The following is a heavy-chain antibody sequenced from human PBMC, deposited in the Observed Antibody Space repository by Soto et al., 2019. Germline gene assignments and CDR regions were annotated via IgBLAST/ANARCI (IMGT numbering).Heavy chain of an antibody. J-gene: IGHJ4*02. CDR1: GFTFSSYA. CDR3: AKGNYYYDSSGSPPDY. CDR2: ISGSGGST. Sequence: QPGGSLRLSCAASGFTFSSYAMSWVRQAPGKGLEWVSAISGSGGSTYYADSVKGRFTISRDNSKNTLYLQMNSLRAEDTAVYYCAKGNYYYDSSGSPPDYGGQGTLVTVSS. D-gene: IGHD3-22*01. V-gene: IGHV3-23*01.